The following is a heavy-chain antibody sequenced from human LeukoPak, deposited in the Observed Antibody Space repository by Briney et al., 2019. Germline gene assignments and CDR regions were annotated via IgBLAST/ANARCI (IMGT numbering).Heavy chain of an antibody. Sequence: GGSLRLSCAASGFTFSYSSMNWVRQAPGKGLQWVSSISSSTGYIYYADSVKGRFTISRDNAKNSLYLQMNSLRAEDTAVNYCARGNTAMGRSYFDYWGLGTLVTVSS. CDR1: GFTFSYSS. CDR3: ARGNTAMGRSYFDY. J-gene: IGHJ4*02. CDR2: ISSSTGYI. V-gene: IGHV3-21*01. D-gene: IGHD5-18*01.